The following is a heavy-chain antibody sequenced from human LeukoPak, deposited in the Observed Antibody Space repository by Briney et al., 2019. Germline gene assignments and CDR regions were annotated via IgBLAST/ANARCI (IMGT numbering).Heavy chain of an antibody. J-gene: IGHJ6*02. D-gene: IGHD5-18*01. CDR3: AKEGGAGYGYGMDV. CDR2: IGGNT. Sequence: GGSLRLSCAASGFTFSSYAMTWAREAPGEGVEGVSSIGGNTSYTDSVKCLFTISRDNSKNTLYLQMDSLRAGDTALYYCAKEGGAGYGYGMDVWGQGTTVTVSS. V-gene: IGHV3-23*01. CDR1: GFTFSSYA.